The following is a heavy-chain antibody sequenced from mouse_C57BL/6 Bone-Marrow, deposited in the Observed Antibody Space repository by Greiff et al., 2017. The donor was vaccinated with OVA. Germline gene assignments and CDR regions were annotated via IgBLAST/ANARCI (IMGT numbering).Heavy chain of an antibody. CDR2: ISYDGSN. D-gene: IGHD2-4*01. CDR1: GYSITSGYY. CDR3: IYYDYDRDWYFDV. Sequence: VQLQQSGPGLVKPSQSLSLTCSVTGYSITSGYYWNWIRQFPGNKLEWMGYISYDGSNNYNPSLKNRISITRDTSKNQFFLKLNSVTTEDTATYYFIYYDYDRDWYFDVWGTGTTVTVSS. J-gene: IGHJ1*03. V-gene: IGHV3-6*01.